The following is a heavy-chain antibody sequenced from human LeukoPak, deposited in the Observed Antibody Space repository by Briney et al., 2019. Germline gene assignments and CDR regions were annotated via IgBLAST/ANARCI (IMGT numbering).Heavy chain of an antibody. Sequence: PSETLSLTCAVYGGSFSGYYWSWIREPPGKGLEWIGEINHSGSTNYNPSIKSRVTISVDTSKNQFSLKLSSVTAADTAVYYCARGHRHWFDPWGQGTLVTVSS. CDR2: INHSGST. V-gene: IGHV4-34*01. J-gene: IGHJ5*02. CDR1: GGSFSGYY. CDR3: ARGHRHWFDP.